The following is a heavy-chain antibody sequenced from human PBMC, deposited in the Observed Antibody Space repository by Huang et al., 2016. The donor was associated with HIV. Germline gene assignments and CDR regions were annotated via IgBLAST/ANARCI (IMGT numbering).Heavy chain of an antibody. V-gene: IGHV4-34*01. CDR3: ARGIDY. CDR1: DGSLSGYY. Sequence: QVQVQQWGAGLLKPSETLSLNCAVSDGSLSGYYLTWIRQSPGKGLEWIGEINQSGSTNDNPSLKSRVTMSVDTSKNHFSLQVKSLTAADTAVYYCARGIDYWGQGTLVIISS. CDR2: INQSGST. J-gene: IGHJ4*02.